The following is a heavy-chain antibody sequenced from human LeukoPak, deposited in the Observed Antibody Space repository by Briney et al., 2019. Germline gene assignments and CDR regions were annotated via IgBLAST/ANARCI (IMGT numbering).Heavy chain of an antibody. CDR2: IYYTGST. Sequence: SETLSLTCTVSGGSVSSGSYYWSWIRQPPGKGLEWIGNIYYTGSTKYNPSLKSRVTISINTSKNQFSLKLRSVTAADTAVYYCARKSRAGYCSGGSCYHQTYYFDYWGQGTLVTVSS. J-gene: IGHJ4*02. V-gene: IGHV4-61*01. CDR3: ARKSRAGYCSGGSCYHQTYYFDY. CDR1: GGSVSSGSYY. D-gene: IGHD2-15*01.